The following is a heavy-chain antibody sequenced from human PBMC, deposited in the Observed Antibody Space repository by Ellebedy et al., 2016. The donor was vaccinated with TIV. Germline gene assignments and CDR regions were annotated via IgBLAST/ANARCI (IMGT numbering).Heavy chain of an antibody. D-gene: IGHD2-2*01. CDR3: ARAIVSSLPAAIRY. Sequence: AASVKVSCKASGYTFTTYYIHWVRQPPGQGLEWMGVINPSGGSTGYAQKFQGRVTVTRDTSTSIVYMELSRLKSDDTAVYYCARAIVSSLPAAIRYWGQGTLVTVSS. CDR2: INPSGGST. J-gene: IGHJ4*02. V-gene: IGHV1-46*01. CDR1: GYTFTTYY.